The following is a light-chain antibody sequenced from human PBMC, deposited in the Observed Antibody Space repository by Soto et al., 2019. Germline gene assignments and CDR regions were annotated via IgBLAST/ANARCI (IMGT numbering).Light chain of an antibody. CDR2: GAS. CDR1: QSVSSD. V-gene: IGKV3-15*01. J-gene: IGKJ1*01. Sequence: VVTQSPATLSVFPGETATLSCRASQSVSSDLAWYQQRPGQAPRLLIYGASTRATGITARFRGSGSGTEVRLTVSSLQSEDFAAYYCQQYNTWHPKMAFGRGTKVEIK. CDR3: QQYNTWHPKMA.